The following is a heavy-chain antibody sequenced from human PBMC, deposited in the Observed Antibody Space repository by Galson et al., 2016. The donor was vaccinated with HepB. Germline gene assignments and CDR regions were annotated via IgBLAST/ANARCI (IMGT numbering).Heavy chain of an antibody. Sequence: LRLSCAASGFRFTDYYMSWVRHAPGKVLEWVSYIDRRFSYKCYADSVKGRFTISRDNAKNLLYLEMNRLRVEDTAIYYCARDGSDPLDYWGQGTLVTVSS. CDR2: IDRRFSYK. CDR1: GFRFTDYY. J-gene: IGHJ4*02. CDR3: ARDGSDPLDY. V-gene: IGHV3-11*05.